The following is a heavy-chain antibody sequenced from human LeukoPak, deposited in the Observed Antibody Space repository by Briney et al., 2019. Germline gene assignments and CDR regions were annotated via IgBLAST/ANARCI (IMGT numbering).Heavy chain of an antibody. D-gene: IGHD3-9*01. J-gene: IGHJ5*02. CDR3: ARENPLRYFDP. CDR2: IYYSGST. CDR1: GGSISSYY. Sequence: SETLSLTCTVSGGSISSYYWSWIRQPPGKGLEWIGYIYYSGSTNYNPSLKSRVTISVDTSKNQFSLKLTSVTAADTAVYYCARENPLRYFDPWGQGTLVTVSS. V-gene: IGHV4-59*12.